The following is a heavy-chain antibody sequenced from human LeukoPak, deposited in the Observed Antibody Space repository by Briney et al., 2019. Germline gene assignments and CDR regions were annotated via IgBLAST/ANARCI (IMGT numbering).Heavy chain of an antibody. CDR2: IDHGGSA. CDR1: GGSISSGDYY. Sequence: SETLSLTCSVSGGSISSGDYYWSWIRQPPGKGLEWIAEIDHGGSANYKPYLKSRLTLSVDTSKDQFSLKLTSVTAADTAVYYCARRATTEDYFEYWGQGTLVTASS. J-gene: IGHJ4*02. D-gene: IGHD4-11*01. CDR3: ARRATTEDYFEY. V-gene: IGHV4-61*08.